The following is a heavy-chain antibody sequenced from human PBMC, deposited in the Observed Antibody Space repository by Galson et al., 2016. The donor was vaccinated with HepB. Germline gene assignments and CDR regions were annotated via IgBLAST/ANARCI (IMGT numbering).Heavy chain of an antibody. CDR2: IWYDGTNT. CDR1: GFDFSSYG. V-gene: IGHV3-33*01. Sequence: SLRLSCAASGFDFSSYGMHWVRQAPGRGLEWVGVIWYDGTNTYYADAVKGRFTISRDSSTDTLYLQMESLRAEDTAVYFCARDMEPHRYWPAPWGRGTLVTVSS. CDR3: ARDMEPHRYWPAP. D-gene: IGHD1-26*01. J-gene: IGHJ5*02.